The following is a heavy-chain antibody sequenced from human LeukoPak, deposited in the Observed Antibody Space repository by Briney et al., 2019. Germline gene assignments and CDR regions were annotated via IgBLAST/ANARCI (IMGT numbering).Heavy chain of an antibody. Sequence: SETLSLTCSVSGGPIISYYGSCIRQPARKGPEWIGRIYPTGNTDYNPPLKTRVTMSTDLSKKQFSLRMRSATAADTAVYYCARLKFYDSTGYSPGYYMAVWGKGTAVTVSS. CDR1: GGPIISYY. CDR3: ARLKFYDSTGYSPGYYMAV. D-gene: IGHD3-22*01. V-gene: IGHV4-4*07. J-gene: IGHJ6*03. CDR2: IYPTGNT.